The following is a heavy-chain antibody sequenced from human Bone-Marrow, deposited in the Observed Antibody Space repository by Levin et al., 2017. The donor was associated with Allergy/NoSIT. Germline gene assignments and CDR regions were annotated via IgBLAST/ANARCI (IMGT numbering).Heavy chain of an antibody. D-gene: IGHD3-16*02. Sequence: SQTLSLTCAVYGGSFSGYYWTWVRQPPGKGLEWIAEIYHTGSINYFPSLKSRATISLDTSKNQVSLKLNSLTAADTAVYYCARGSRGGDDYIWGSYRYTGVNYFDSWGQGTLVTVSS. CDR1: GGSFSGYY. CDR3: ARGSRGGDDYIWGSYRYTGVNYFDS. CDR2: IYHTGSI. J-gene: IGHJ4*02. V-gene: IGHV4-34*01.